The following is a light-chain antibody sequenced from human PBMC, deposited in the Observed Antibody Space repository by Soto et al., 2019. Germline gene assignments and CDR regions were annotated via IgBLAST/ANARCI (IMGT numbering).Light chain of an antibody. CDR3: QQYNNWAPA. CDR1: QSVSGN. Sequence: EIVMTQSPATLSVSPGERATLSCRASQSVSGNLAWYQQKPGQAPRLLIYGSSTRATGIPARFSGSGYGTEFTLTIRSLHSEDFDVYYCQQYNNWAPAFGQGTKVEIK. J-gene: IGKJ1*01. CDR2: GSS. V-gene: IGKV3-15*01.